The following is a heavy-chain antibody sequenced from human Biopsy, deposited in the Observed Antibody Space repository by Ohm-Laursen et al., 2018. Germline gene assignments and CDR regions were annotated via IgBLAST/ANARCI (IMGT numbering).Heavy chain of an antibody. CDR1: GGDINNYY. Sequence: GTLSLTCNVSGGDINNYYWSWIRQPAGKGLEWIGHTYKGGNTSHNPSLKGRVSMSVDTSKNQLSLTLRSVTAADTAVYYCARDLPSSYYYAMDVWGQGTTVTVSS. J-gene: IGHJ6*02. CDR2: TYKGGNT. V-gene: IGHV4-4*07. CDR3: ARDLPSSYYYAMDV.